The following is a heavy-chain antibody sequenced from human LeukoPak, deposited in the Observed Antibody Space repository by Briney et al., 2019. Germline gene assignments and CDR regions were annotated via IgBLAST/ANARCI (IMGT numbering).Heavy chain of an antibody. J-gene: IGHJ3*02. Sequence: GGSLRLSCAASGFTFSNYDMHWGRQATGKGLGWVSAIGTAGDTYYPGSVKGRFTISRENANNSLYLQMKSLRAGDTAVYYCARGPYRNYDILTGYHDAFDIWGQGTTVTVSS. CDR2: IGTAGDT. D-gene: IGHD3-9*01. CDR3: ARGPYRNYDILTGYHDAFDI. CDR1: GFTFSNYD. V-gene: IGHV3-13*01.